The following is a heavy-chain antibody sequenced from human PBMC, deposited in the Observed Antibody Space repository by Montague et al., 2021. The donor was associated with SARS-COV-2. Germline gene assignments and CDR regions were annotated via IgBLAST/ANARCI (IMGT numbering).Heavy chain of an antibody. D-gene: IGHD2-21*01. V-gene: IGHV4-39*07. Sequence: SETLSPTCTVSGGSISDSNFHWGWIRQPPGKGLEWIGTLYYSGATYYNPSLKSRVTTSMDTSKNQFSLKPTSAIAADTAVYYCARLRGGTPGEHWGQGALVTVSS. CDR1: GGSISDSNFH. J-gene: IGHJ4*02. CDR2: LYYSGAT. CDR3: ARLRGGTPGEH.